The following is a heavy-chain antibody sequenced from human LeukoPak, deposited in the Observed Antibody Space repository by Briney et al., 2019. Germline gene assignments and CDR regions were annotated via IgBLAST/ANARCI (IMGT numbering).Heavy chain of an antibody. CDR3: AKWSPFGGNPGY. CDR2: ISGNGGST. D-gene: IGHD4-23*01. CDR1: GFTFSSYA. Sequence: GGSLRLSCAASGFTFSSYAMSWVRRAPGKGLEWVSAISGNGGSTYYADSVKGWFTISRDNSKNTLYLHMNSLRAEDTAVYYCAKWSPFGGNPGYWGQGTLVTVSS. J-gene: IGHJ4*02. V-gene: IGHV3-23*01.